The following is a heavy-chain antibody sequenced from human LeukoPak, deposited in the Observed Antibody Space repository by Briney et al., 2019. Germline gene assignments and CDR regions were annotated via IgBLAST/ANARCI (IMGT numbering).Heavy chain of an antibody. CDR3: AKTFGWELTDSVDY. V-gene: IGHV3-30*18. J-gene: IGHJ4*02. CDR1: GFTFSSHG. CDR2: ISYDGSNK. Sequence: GGSLRLSCAASGFTFSSHGIHWVRQAPGKGLEWVAVISYDGSNKYYADSVKGRFTISRDNSKNTLYLQMNSLRPEDTAVYYCAKTFGWELTDSVDYWGQGTLVTVSS. D-gene: IGHD1-26*01.